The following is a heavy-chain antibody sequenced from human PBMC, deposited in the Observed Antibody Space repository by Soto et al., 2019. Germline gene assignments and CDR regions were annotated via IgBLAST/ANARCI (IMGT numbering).Heavy chain of an antibody. D-gene: IGHD6-13*01. J-gene: IGHJ4*02. V-gene: IGHV3-7*01. CDR2: IKQDGSEK. CDR1: GFTFSSYW. Sequence: GGSLRLSCAASGFTFSSYWMSWVRQAPGKGLEWVANIKQDGSEKYYVDSGKGRFTISRDNAKNSLYLQMNSLRAEDTAVYYCAREGSSSLPYFDYWGQGTLVTVSS. CDR3: AREGSSSLPYFDY.